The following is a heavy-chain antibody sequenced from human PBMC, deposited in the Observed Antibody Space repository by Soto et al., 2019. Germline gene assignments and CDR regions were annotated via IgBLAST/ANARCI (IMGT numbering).Heavy chain of an antibody. J-gene: IGHJ6*02. Sequence: QLQLQESGPGPVKPSETLSLACTVSGGSISSRSYYWGWIRQPPGKGLEWIGSIYYTGNTYYHPSLKSRVTISVDTSKNQFFLRLSSVTAADTAVYYCASLEEDSSGSYNEYNGLDVWGQGTTVTVSS. D-gene: IGHD3-22*01. V-gene: IGHV4-39*01. CDR3: ASLEEDSSGSYNEYNGLDV. CDR2: IYYTGNT. CDR1: GGSISSRSYY.